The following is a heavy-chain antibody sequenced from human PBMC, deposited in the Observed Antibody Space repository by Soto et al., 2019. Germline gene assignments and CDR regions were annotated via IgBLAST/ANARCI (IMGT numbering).Heavy chain of an antibody. CDR2: IWYDGSNK. CDR3: ARDRHSSWYHWFDP. D-gene: IGHD6-13*01. Sequence: PGGPLRLSCAASGFTFSSYGMHWVRQAPGKGLEWVAVIWYDGSNKYYADSVKGRFTISRDNSKNTLYLQMNSLRAEDTAVYYCARDRHSSWYHWFDPWGQGTLVTVSS. J-gene: IGHJ5*02. CDR1: GFTFSSYG. V-gene: IGHV3-33*01.